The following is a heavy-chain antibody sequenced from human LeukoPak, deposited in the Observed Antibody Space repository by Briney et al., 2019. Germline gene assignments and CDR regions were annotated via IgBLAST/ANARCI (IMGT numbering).Heavy chain of an antibody. D-gene: IGHD2/OR15-2a*01. J-gene: IGHJ4*02. Sequence: PGGSLRLSCAASGFTFSSYSMNWVRQAPGKGLEWVSSISSSSSYIYYADSVKGRFTISRDNAKNSLYLQMNSLRAEDTPVYYCARDGGHSTDLDYWGQGTLVTVSS. CDR1: GFTFSSYS. CDR2: ISSSSSYI. V-gene: IGHV3-21*01. CDR3: ARDGGHSTDLDY.